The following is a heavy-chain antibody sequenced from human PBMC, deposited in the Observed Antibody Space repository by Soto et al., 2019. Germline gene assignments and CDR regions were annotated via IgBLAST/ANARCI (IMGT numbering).Heavy chain of an antibody. Sequence: QAQLVQSVAEVKKPGASVKVSCKASGYTFTSYDINWVRQATGQGLEWMGWMNPNSGNTGYAQKFQGRVTMTRNTSISTVNMELSSLRPEETAVSYCTRGLVYSRSSIEGYWGQGTLVTVSS. V-gene: IGHV1-8*01. CDR3: TRGLVYSRSSIEGY. J-gene: IGHJ4*02. D-gene: IGHD6-6*01. CDR2: MNPNSGNT. CDR1: GYTFTSYD.